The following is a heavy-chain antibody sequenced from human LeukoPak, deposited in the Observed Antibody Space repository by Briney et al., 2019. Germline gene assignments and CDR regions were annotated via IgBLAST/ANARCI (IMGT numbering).Heavy chain of an antibody. Sequence: ASVKVSCKASGYTFTSYGISWVRQAPGQGLEWMGWMNPNSGNTGYAQKFQGRVTMTRNTSISTAYMELSSLRSEDTAVYYCARGLLWFGKRFDPWGQGTLVTVSS. CDR1: GYTFTSYG. CDR3: ARGLLWFGKRFDP. V-gene: IGHV1-8*02. CDR2: MNPNSGNT. D-gene: IGHD3-10*01. J-gene: IGHJ5*02.